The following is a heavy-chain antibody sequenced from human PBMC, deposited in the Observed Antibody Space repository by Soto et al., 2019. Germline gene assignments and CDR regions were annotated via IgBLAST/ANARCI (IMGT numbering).Heavy chain of an antibody. D-gene: IGHD1-26*01. CDR3: ASLSHSGSYGDFDY. J-gene: IGHJ4*02. Sequence: GTSVKVSCKASGYTITRSAIQWVRQARGQRLEWIGWIVVGSGNTNYAQKLQERVTITRDMSTSTAYMELSSLRSEDTAVYYCASLSHSGSYGDFDYWGQGTLVTVSS. V-gene: IGHV1-58*02. CDR2: IVVGSGNT. CDR1: GYTITRSA.